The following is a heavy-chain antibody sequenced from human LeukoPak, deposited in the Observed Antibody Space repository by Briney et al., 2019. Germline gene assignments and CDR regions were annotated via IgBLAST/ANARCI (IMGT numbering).Heavy chain of an antibody. D-gene: IGHD6-13*01. J-gene: IGHJ4*02. V-gene: IGHV1-46*01. Sequence: GASVKVSCKASGYTFTSYYMHWVRQAPGQGLEWMGIINPSGGSTSYAQKFQGRVTMTRDTSTSTVYMELGSLRSEDTAVYYCARAAAAGHFDYWGQGTLVTVSS. CDR3: ARAAAAGHFDY. CDR2: INPSGGST. CDR1: GYTFTSYY.